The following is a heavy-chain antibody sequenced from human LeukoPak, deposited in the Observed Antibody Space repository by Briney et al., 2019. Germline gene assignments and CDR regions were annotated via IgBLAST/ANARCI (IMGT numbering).Heavy chain of an antibody. CDR1: GFTFSSSA. V-gene: IGHV3-23*01. Sequence: GGSLRLSCAASGFTFSSSAMSWVRQVPGKGLEWVSAISGSGGTTYYANSVKGRFTFSRDNSKNTLYLQMNSLRAEDTAIYYCARMIRDYGDSNWFDPWGQGTLVTVSS. CDR3: ARMIRDYGDSNWFDP. CDR2: ISGSGGTT. D-gene: IGHD4-17*01. J-gene: IGHJ5*02.